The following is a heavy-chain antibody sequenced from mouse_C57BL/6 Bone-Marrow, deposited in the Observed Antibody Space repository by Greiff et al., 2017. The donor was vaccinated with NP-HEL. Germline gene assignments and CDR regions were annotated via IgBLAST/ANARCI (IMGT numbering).Heavy chain of an antibody. J-gene: IGHJ3*01. CDR1: GYEFSNYW. V-gene: IGHV1-80*01. CDR2: IYPGDGAT. Sequence: QVQLKQSGAELVKPGASVKISCKASGYEFSNYWMNWVKQRPGKGLEWIGQIYPGDGATNYNGKFKDKATLTADKSSSTAYMQLSRLTSEDSAVYFCARGAYWGQGTLVTVSA. CDR3: ARGAY.